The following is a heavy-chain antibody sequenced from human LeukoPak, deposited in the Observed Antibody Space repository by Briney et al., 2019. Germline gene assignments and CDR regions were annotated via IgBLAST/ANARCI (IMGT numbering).Heavy chain of an antibody. D-gene: IGHD2-21*02. V-gene: IGHV3-13*01. J-gene: IGHJ5*02. CDR2: IGTAGDT. CDR3: ARGIRGGDLYATRFDP. Sequence: PGGSLRLSCAASGFTFSSYDMHWVRQATGKGLEWVSAIGTAGDTYYPGSVKGRFTISRENAENSLYLQMNSLRAGDTAVYYCARGIRGGDLYATRFDPWGQGTLVTVSS. CDR1: GFTFSSYD.